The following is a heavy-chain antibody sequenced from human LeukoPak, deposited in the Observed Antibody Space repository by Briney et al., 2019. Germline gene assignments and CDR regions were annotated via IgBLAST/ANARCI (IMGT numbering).Heavy chain of an antibody. CDR3: ARGAVAPDT. V-gene: IGHV3-74*01. CDR2: LNTDGSNT. J-gene: IGHJ4*02. D-gene: IGHD2-21*01. CDR1: GFTFSSSW. Sequence: GGSLRLSCVGSGFTFSSSWIHWVRQVPGKGLVWVSRLNTDGSNTAYADSVEGRFTLSSDNAKNTVYLQMNSLRDEDTGLYYCARGAVAPDTWGQGTLVIVSS.